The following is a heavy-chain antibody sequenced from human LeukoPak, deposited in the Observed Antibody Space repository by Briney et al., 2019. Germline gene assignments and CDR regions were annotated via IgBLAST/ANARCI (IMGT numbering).Heavy chain of an antibody. CDR3: ANTAMASYYYYMDV. CDR1: GGSISSYY. CDR2: IYTSGST. V-gene: IGHV4-4*07. D-gene: IGHD5-18*01. J-gene: IGHJ6*03. Sequence: SETLSLTCTVSGGSISSYYWSWIRQPAGKGLEWIGRIYTSGSTNYNPSLKSRVTMSVDTSKNQFSLKLSFVTAADTAVYYCANTAMASYYYYMDVWGKGTTVTVSS.